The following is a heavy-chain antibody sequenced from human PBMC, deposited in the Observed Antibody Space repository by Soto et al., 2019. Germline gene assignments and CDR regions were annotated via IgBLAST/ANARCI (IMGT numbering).Heavy chain of an antibody. Sequence: ETLSPTCPVSGASISSYYWSWIRQPPGKGLEWIGYIYYSGSTNYNPSLKSRVTISVDTSKNQFSLKLSSVTAADKAVYYCARGYRWLDYWGQGTLVTVYS. J-gene: IGHJ4*02. V-gene: IGHV4-59*01. CDR3: ARGYRWLDY. D-gene: IGHD5-12*01. CDR2: IYYSGST. CDR1: GASISSYY.